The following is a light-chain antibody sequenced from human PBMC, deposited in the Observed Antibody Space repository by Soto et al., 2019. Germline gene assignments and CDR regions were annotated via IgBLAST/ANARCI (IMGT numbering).Light chain of an antibody. Sequence: QSVLTQPTSLSASPGASARFTCTLHSGINVGTYRIYWYQQKPGSRPRYLLRYKSDSDNHQGSGVPSRFSGSKDASTNAGLLLISGLLSEDEADYYCAIWYSSTWVFGGGTKLTVL. CDR2: YKSDSDN. CDR3: AIWYSSTWV. V-gene: IGLV5-39*01. J-gene: IGLJ3*02. CDR1: SGINVGTYR.